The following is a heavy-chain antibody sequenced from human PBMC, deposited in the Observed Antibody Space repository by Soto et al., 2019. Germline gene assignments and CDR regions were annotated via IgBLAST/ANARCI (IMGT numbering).Heavy chain of an antibody. J-gene: IGHJ4*02. CDR1: ASIFKGHG. CDR2: IRYDRSDE. V-gene: IGHV3-30*02. Sequence: PGGSLRLSCAASASIFKGHGMHWVRQAPGKGLEWVAIIRYDRSDEHYGDSVEGRFTISRDNAKNTLYLQMNSLRAEDTAVYYGARDLPFDYWGQGTLVTVSS. CDR3: ARDLPFDY.